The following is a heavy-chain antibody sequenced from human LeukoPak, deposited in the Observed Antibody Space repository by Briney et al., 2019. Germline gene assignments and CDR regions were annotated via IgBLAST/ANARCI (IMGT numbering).Heavy chain of an antibody. CDR1: GGSFSGYY. D-gene: IGHD1-1*01. V-gene: IGHV4-34*01. CDR3: ARVLNDYYYYMDV. CDR2: INHSGST. J-gene: IGHJ6*03. Sequence: PSETLSLTCAVYGGSFSGYYWSWIRQPPGKGLEWIGEINHSGSTNYNPSLKSRVTISVDTSKNQFSLKLSSVTAADTAVYYCARVLNDYYYYMDVWGKGTTVTVSS.